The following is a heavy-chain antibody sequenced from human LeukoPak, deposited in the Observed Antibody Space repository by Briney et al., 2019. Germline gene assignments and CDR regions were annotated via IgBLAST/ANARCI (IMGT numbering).Heavy chain of an antibody. D-gene: IGHD3-22*01. CDR2: IRYDGSNK. Sequence: GGSLRLSCAASGFIFTDYGMHWVRQAPGKGLEWVAFIRYDGSNKYYADSVKGRFTISRDNSKNTLYLQMNSLRAEDTAVYYCAKDRVSDYYDSSGYFDYWGQGTLVTVSS. J-gene: IGHJ4*02. CDR3: AKDRVSDYYDSSGYFDY. CDR1: GFIFTDYG. V-gene: IGHV3-30*02.